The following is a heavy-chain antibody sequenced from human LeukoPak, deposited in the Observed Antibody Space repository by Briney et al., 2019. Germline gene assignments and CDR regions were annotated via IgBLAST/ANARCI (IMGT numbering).Heavy chain of an antibody. CDR1: GFSFVSYR. V-gene: IGHV3-21*01. CDR3: ARDYVAYYGMDV. CDR2: ISSTSSYI. D-gene: IGHD3-16*01. Sequence: GGSLRLSCTASGFSFVSYRMHWVRQAPGKGLEWVSSISSTSSYIYYADSVKGRFTISRDNAKNSLYLQMNSLRAEDTAVYYCARDYVAYYGMDVWGQGTTVTVSS. J-gene: IGHJ6*02.